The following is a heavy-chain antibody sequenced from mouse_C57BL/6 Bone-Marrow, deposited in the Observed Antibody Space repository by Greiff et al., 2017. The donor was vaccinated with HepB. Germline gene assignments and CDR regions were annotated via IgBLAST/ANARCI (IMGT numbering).Heavy chain of an antibody. J-gene: IGHJ2*01. Sequence: VQLQQSGPELVKPGASVKISCKASGYTFTDYYMNWVKQSHGKSLEWIGDINPNNGGTSYNQKFKGKATLTVDKSSSTAYMELRSLTSEDSAVYYCARSSSWYYFDYWGQGTTLTVSS. D-gene: IGHD1-1*01. CDR1: GYTFTDYY. CDR3: ARSSSWYYFDY. CDR2: INPNNGGT. V-gene: IGHV1-26*01.